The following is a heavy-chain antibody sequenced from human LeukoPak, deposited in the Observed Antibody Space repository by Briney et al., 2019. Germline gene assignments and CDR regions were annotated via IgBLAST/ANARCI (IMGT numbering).Heavy chain of an antibody. CDR3: ARERLAVAGRGWFDP. D-gene: IGHD6-19*01. V-gene: IGHV1-2*02. Sequence: GASVKVSCKASGYTFTGYYMHWVRQAPGQGLEWMGWINPNTGDTNCEQKFQGRVTMTRDTSINTAYMDLSGLTSDDTAVYYCARERLAVAGRGWFDPWGQGTLVTVSS. J-gene: IGHJ5*02. CDR2: INPNTGDT. CDR1: GYTFTGYY.